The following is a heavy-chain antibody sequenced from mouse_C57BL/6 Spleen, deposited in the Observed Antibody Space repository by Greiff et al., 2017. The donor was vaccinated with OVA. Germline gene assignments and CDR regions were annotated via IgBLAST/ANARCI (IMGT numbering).Heavy chain of an antibody. D-gene: IGHD1-1*01. CDR2: IHPNSGST. CDR3: ARLRFITTVVEGSMDY. Sequence: VQLQQPGAELVKPGASVKLSCKASGYTFTSYWMHWVKQRPGQGLEWIGMIHPNSGSTNYNEKFKSKATLTVDKSSSTAYMQLSSLTSEDSAVYYCARLRFITTVVEGSMDYWGQGTSVTVSS. J-gene: IGHJ4*01. CDR1: GYTFTSYW. V-gene: IGHV1-64*01.